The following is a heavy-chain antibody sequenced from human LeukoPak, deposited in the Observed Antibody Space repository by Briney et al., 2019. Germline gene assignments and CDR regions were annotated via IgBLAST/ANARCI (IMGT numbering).Heavy chain of an antibody. J-gene: IGHJ4*02. D-gene: IGHD2-15*01. Sequence: GGSLRLSCAASGFTFSSYEMNWVRQAPGKGLEWVGRIKSNTHSGTTDYAAPVKGRFTISRDDSKNTLYLQMNSLKTEDTAVYYCTTTIFVVLVAALDYWGQGTLVTVSS. CDR2: IKSNTHSGTT. V-gene: IGHV3-15*01. CDR1: GFTFSSYE. CDR3: TTTIFVVLVAALDY.